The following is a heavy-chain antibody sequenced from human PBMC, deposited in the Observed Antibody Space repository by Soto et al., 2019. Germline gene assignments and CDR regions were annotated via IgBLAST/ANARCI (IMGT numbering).Heavy chain of an antibody. CDR1: GGSVSGYS. V-gene: IGHV4-59*02. CDR3: ARAQYSNGWRTDY. D-gene: IGHD6-19*01. J-gene: IGHJ4*02. CDR2: FYYGGAT. Sequence: QVLLQESGPGLVKPSETLSLTCTVSGGSVSGYSWIWIRQPPGKVLELIGYFYYGGATNYNPSLKSRVTVSLDTSKNHFSLSLKSVTTADTAVYYCARAQYSNGWRTDYWGQGTLVTVSS.